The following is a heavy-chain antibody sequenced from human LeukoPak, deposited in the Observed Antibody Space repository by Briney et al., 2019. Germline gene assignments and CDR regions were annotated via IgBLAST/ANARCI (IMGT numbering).Heavy chain of an antibody. Sequence: SETPSLTCTVSGGSISSYYWSWVRQPPGKGLEWIGYIYYSGSTNYNPSLKSRVTISVDTSKNQFSLKLSSVTAADTAVYYCARGSSGDYSDYWGQGTLVTVSS. CDR3: ARGSSGDYSDY. V-gene: IGHV4-59*01. J-gene: IGHJ4*02. CDR2: IYYSGST. D-gene: IGHD4-17*01. CDR1: GGSISSYY.